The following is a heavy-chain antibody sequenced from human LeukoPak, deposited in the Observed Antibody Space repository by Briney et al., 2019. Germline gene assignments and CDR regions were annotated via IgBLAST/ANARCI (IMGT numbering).Heavy chain of an antibody. CDR1: GGSISSYY. Sequence: SETLSLTCTVSGGSISSYYWSWIRQPAGKGLEWIGRIYTSGSTNYNPSLKSRVTISVDTSKNQFSLKLSSVTAADTAVYYCARVMYYYDSSGYYYVDAFDIWGQGTMVTVSS. J-gene: IGHJ3*02. CDR3: ARVMYYYDSSGYYYVDAFDI. V-gene: IGHV4-4*07. CDR2: IYTSGST. D-gene: IGHD3-22*01.